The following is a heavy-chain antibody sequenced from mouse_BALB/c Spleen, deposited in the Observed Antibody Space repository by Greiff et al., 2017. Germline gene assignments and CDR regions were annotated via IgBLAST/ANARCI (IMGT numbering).Heavy chain of an antibody. CDR3: ARDGYYYGSSYYYAMDY. D-gene: IGHD1-1*01. Sequence: EVQGVESGGGLVKPGGSLKLSCAASGFTFSDYYMYWVRQTPEKRLEWVATISDGGSYTYYPDSVKGRFTISRDNAKNNLYLQMSSLKSEDTAMYYCARDGYYYGSSYYYAMDYWGQGTSVTVSS. CDR2: ISDGGSYT. J-gene: IGHJ4*01. V-gene: IGHV5-4*02. CDR1: GFTFSDYY.